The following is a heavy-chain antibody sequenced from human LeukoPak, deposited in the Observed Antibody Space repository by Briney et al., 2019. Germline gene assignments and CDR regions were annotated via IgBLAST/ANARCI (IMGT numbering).Heavy chain of an antibody. V-gene: IGHV4-39*01. D-gene: IGHD5-18*01. Sequence: SETLSLTCTVSGGSIRSSYYYWGWIRQPPGKGLEWIGSIYDSGSTYYNPSLKSRVTISVDTSKNQFSLKLSSVTAADTAVYYCASGYSYGSFDYWGQGTLVTVSS. CDR3: ASGYSYGSFDY. CDR2: IYDSGST. J-gene: IGHJ4*02. CDR1: GGSIRSSYYY.